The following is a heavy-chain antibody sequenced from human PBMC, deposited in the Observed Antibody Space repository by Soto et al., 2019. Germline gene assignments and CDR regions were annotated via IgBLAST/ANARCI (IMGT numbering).Heavy chain of an antibody. D-gene: IGHD4-17*01. V-gene: IGHV4-61*01. J-gene: IGHJ5*02. CDR2: IYYSGST. Sequence: SETLCLTCTVSGGFVSSGSYYWSWIRQPPGKGLEWIGYIYYSGSTNYNPSLKSRVTISVDTSKNQFSLKLSSVTAADTAVYYCARGDTVTDRWFDPWGQGTLVTVSS. CDR3: ARGDTVTDRWFDP. CDR1: GGFVSSGSYY.